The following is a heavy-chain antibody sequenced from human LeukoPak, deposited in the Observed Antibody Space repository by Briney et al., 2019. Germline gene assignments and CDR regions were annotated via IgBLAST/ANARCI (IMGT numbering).Heavy chain of an antibody. CDR1: GFTFSDYY. CDR3: ARDGRYFDWSPSDY. Sequence: GGSLRLSCAASGFTFSDYYMSWIRRAPGKGLEWVSFISSSGSTIHYADSVKGRFTISRDNAKNSLYLQMNSLRAGDTAVYYCARDGRYFDWSPSDYWGQGTLVTVSS. J-gene: IGHJ4*02. V-gene: IGHV3-11*01. D-gene: IGHD3-9*01. CDR2: ISSSGSTI.